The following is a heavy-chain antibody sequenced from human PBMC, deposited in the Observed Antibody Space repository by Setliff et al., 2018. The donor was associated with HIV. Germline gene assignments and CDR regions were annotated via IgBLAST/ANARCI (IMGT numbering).Heavy chain of an antibody. J-gene: IGHJ4*02. V-gene: IGHV3-23*01. CDR3: AREEPFWNGYYYTYYFDS. D-gene: IGHD3-3*01. Sequence: GGSLRLSCAASGFTFSSYAMNWVRQAPGKGLEWVSAISGSGRSTYYADSVKGRFTISRDNSKNTVYLQMNSLRVEDTAVYYCAREEPFWNGYYYTYYFDSWGQGTLVTVSS. CDR2: ISGSGRST. CDR1: GFTFSSYA.